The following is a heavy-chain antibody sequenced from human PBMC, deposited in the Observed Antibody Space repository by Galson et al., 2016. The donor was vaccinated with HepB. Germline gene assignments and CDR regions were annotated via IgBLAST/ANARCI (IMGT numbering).Heavy chain of an antibody. CDR2: IRGKTDGGAT. CDR3: AKDESEDYDVVTAYSHYYAAMDV. D-gene: IGHD3-9*01. Sequence: SLRLSCAASGLAFPDAWMSWVRQAPGKGLEWVGRIRGKTDGGATRYAAPVRGRFTISRDDSKDTVYLQMNSLRAEDTAVYYCAKDESEDYDVVTAYSHYYAAMDVWGKGTTVTVSS. V-gene: IGHV3-15*01. CDR1: GLAFPDAW. J-gene: IGHJ6*04.